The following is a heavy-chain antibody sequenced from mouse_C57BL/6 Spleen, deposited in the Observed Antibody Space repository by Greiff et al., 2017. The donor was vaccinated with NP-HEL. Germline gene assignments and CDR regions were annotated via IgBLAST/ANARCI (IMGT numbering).Heavy chain of an antibody. CDR3: ARGIYYDYDEYFDV. Sequence: DVHLVESGPGLVKPSQSLSLTCSVTGYSITSGYYWNWIRQFPGNKLEWMGYISYDGSNNYNPSLKNRISITRDTSKNQFFLKLNSVTTEDTATYYCARGIYYDYDEYFDVWGTGTTVTVSS. D-gene: IGHD2-4*01. J-gene: IGHJ1*03. CDR1: GYSITSGYY. CDR2: ISYDGSN. V-gene: IGHV3-6*01.